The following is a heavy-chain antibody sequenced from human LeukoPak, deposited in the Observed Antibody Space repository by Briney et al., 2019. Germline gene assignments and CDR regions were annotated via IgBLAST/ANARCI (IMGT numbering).Heavy chain of an antibody. Sequence: GGSLRLSCTASGFTFSSSTMSWVRQAPGKRPEWVSGILNNDIGGNAYYADAVKGRFTISRDESKSTLYLEMNSLRAEDTAMYYCVKEIKYVGATYLHSWGQGTLVTVSS. CDR2: ILNNDIGGNA. D-gene: IGHD1-26*01. CDR3: VKEIKYVGATYLHS. J-gene: IGHJ4*02. CDR1: GFTFSSST. V-gene: IGHV3-23*01.